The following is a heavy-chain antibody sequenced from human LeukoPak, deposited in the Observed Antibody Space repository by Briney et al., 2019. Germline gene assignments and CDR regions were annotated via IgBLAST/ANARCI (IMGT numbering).Heavy chain of an antibody. J-gene: IGHJ3*02. V-gene: IGHV3-64*01. Sequence: PGGSLRLSCAASGFTFSSYAMHWVRQAPGKGLEYVSAISSNGGSTYYANSVKGRFTISRDNSKNTLYLQMGSLRAEDMAVYYRARSEDSSGYYGLYDAFDIWGQGTMVTVSS. CDR1: GFTFSSYA. D-gene: IGHD3-22*01. CDR3: ARSEDSSGYYGLYDAFDI. CDR2: ISSNGGST.